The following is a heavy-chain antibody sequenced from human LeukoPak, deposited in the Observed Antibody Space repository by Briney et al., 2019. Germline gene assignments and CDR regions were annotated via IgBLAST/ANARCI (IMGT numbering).Heavy chain of an antibody. D-gene: IGHD4-11*01. Sequence: SETLSLTCTVSGGSISTYYWSWIRHPPGKGLEWIGYVYYSGSTNYNPSLKSRVTISVDTSKNQFSLTLSSVTAADTAVYYCARDYSNYIIDYWGQGTLVTVSS. CDR3: ARDYSNYIIDY. CDR1: GGSISTYY. V-gene: IGHV4-59*01. CDR2: VYYSGST. J-gene: IGHJ4*02.